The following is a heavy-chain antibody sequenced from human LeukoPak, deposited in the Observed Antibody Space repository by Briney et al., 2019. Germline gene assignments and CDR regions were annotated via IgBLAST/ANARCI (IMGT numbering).Heavy chain of an antibody. CDR1: GFTFSSYG. CDR3: AKVPRKYYDSSGHLSFDY. Sequence: PGGSLRLSCAASGFTFSSYGMSWVRQAPGKGLEWVSAISGSGGSTYYADSVKGRFTISRDNSKNTLYLQMNSLRAEDTAVYYCAKVPRKYYDSSGHLSFDYWGQGTLVTVSS. D-gene: IGHD3-22*01. CDR2: ISGSGGST. J-gene: IGHJ4*02. V-gene: IGHV3-23*01.